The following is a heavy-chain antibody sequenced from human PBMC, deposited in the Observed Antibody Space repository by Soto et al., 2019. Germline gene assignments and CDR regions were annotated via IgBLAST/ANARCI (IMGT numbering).Heavy chain of an antibody. CDR2: ISYDGSNK. Sequence: GGSLRLSCAASGFTFSSYGMHWVRQAPGKGLEWVAVISYDGSNKYYADSVKGRFTISRDNSKNPLYLQMNSLRAEDTAVYYCAKDHRRIYDSSGYYYGAPGYWGQGTLVTVSS. CDR1: GFTFSSYG. CDR3: AKDHRRIYDSSGYYYGAPGY. V-gene: IGHV3-30*18. D-gene: IGHD3-22*01. J-gene: IGHJ4*02.